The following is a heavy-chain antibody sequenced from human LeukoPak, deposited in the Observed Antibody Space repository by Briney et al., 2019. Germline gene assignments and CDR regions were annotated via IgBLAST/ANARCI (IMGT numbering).Heavy chain of an antibody. CDR1: GFTFSSYS. V-gene: IGHV3-48*01. CDR2: ISSSSTTI. CDR3: ARDLNSYGPWGY. Sequence: GGSLRLSCAASGFTFSSYSMNWVRQAPGKGPEWVSYISSSSTTIYYADSVKGRFTISRDNAKNSLFLQMSSLRAEDTAVYYCARDLNSYGPWGYWGQGTLVTVSS. J-gene: IGHJ4*02. D-gene: IGHD5-18*01.